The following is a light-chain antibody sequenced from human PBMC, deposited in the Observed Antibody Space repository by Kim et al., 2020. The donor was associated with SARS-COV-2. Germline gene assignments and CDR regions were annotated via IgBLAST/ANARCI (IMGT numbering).Light chain of an antibody. CDR3: QKYDNGIRT. Sequence: ATQGDRVTITYRASQGINSYLAWYQQKPGKLPTLLIYGASTLQSGVPSRFSGSGSGTDFTLSISSLQSEDVATYYCQKYDNGIRTFGPGTKVDIK. CDR2: GAS. J-gene: IGKJ1*01. CDR1: QGINSY. V-gene: IGKV1-27*01.